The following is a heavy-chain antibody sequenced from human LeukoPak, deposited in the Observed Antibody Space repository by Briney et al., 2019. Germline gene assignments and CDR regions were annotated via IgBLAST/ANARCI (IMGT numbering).Heavy chain of an antibody. J-gene: IGHJ5*02. D-gene: IGHD3-9*01. CDR1: GYTFTSYY. V-gene: IGHV1-46*01. CDR3: ARAEGYFDWLLPFDP. CDR2: INPSGGST. Sequence: GASVKVSYKASGYTFTSYYMHWVRQAPGQGLEWMGIINPSGGSTSYAQKFQGRVTMTRDTSTSTVYMELSSLRSEDTAVYYCARAEGYFDWLLPFDPWGQGTLVTVSS.